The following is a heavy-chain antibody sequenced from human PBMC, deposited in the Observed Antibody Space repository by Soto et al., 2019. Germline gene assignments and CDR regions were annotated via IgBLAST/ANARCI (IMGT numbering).Heavy chain of an antibody. J-gene: IGHJ6*02. D-gene: IGHD3-3*01. CDR1: GYTLTVFS. CDR2: FDPEDGET. Sequence: ASVKVSCKVSGYTLTVFSMHWVRQAPGKGLEWMGGFDPEDGETIYAQKFQGRVTMTEDTSTDTAYMELSSLRSEDTAVYYCATGSWRFLERIYYYGMDGWGQGTTVTVSS. CDR3: ATGSWRFLERIYYYGMDG. V-gene: IGHV1-24*01.